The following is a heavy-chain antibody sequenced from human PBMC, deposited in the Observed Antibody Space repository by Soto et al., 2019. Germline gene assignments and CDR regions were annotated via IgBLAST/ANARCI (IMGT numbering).Heavy chain of an antibody. V-gene: IGHV4-34*01. CDR3: ARGRYYGSGSYYKNYYYYGMDV. D-gene: IGHD3-10*01. CDR1: GGSFSGYY. J-gene: IGHJ6*02. Sequence: SETLSLTCAVYGGSFSGYYLSWIRQPPGKGLEWIGEINHSGSTNYNPSLKSRVTISVDTSKNQFSLKLSSVTAADTAVYYCARGRYYGSGSYYKNYYYYGMDVWGQGTTVTVSS. CDR2: INHSGST.